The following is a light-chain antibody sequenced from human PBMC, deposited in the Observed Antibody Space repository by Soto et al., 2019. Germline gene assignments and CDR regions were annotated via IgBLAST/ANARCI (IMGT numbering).Light chain of an antibody. CDR2: GAS. CDR3: QQYDNCSWT. V-gene: IGKV3-15*01. CDR1: QSISDT. J-gene: IGKJ1*01. Sequence: EIVMTQSPATLSMSPGGRATLSCRASQSISDTIAWYQQKPGHAPRLLIHGASTRGPGFPARFSGSGSGTDFTLPISSLQSEDFAVYYCQQYDNCSWTFGQGTKVDIK.